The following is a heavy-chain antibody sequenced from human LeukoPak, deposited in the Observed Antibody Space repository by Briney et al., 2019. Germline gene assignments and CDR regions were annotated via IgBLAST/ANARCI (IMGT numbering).Heavy chain of an antibody. CDR1: GFTFSGYG. V-gene: IGHV3-30*02. CDR2: IRYDGSNK. D-gene: IGHD4-11*01. Sequence: PGRSLRLSCAASGFTFSGYGMHWVRQAPGKGLEWVAFIRYDGSNKYCADSVEGRFTISRDNSKNTLYLQMNSLRAEDTAVYYCAKSLTTLDAFDIWGQGTMVTVSS. J-gene: IGHJ3*02. CDR3: AKSLTTLDAFDI.